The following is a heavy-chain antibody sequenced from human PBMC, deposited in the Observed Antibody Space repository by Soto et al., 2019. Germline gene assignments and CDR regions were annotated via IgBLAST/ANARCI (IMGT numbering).Heavy chain of an antibody. Sequence: GGSLRLSCAASGFTFSTYWMSWVRQAPGKGLEWVAKIKQDGSEKFYVNSVEGRFTISRDSTKNSLYLQMNSLRAADTAVYYSESDGTDDAFDIWGQGTMVTVSS. CDR1: GFTFSTYW. CDR3: ESDGTDDAFDI. CDR2: IKQDGSEK. V-gene: IGHV3-7*03. J-gene: IGHJ3*02.